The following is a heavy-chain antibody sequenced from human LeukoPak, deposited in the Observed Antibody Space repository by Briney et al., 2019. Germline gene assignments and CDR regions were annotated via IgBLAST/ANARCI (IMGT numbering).Heavy chain of an antibody. Sequence: SETLFLTCTVSGGSISSYYWSRIRQPPGKGLEWIGHIYYSGSTNYNPSLKSRVTISVDTSKNQFSLKLSSVTAADTAIYYCARSRPVHCSIISCYGLDPFTYWGQGTLVTVSS. CDR2: IYYSGST. J-gene: IGHJ1*01. D-gene: IGHD2-2*01. CDR3: ARSRPVHCSIISCYGLDPFTY. V-gene: IGHV4-59*12. CDR1: GGSISSYY.